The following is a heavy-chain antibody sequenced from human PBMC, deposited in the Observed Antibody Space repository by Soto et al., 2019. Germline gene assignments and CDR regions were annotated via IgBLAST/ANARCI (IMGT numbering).Heavy chain of an antibody. V-gene: IGHV3-21*02. CDR2: ISSGSSYI. J-gene: IGHJ1*01. CDR3: ARDPGSGWEYLQH. D-gene: IGHD6-19*01. CDR1: GFTFSNYG. Sequence: EVQLVESGGGLVKPGGSLRISCAASGFTFSNYGMNWVPQAPGKGLEWASSISSGSSYIFYADSVKGRFTISRDNAENSLYLQMNSLTAEDSAVYYCARDPGSGWEYLQHWGQGTLVTVSS.